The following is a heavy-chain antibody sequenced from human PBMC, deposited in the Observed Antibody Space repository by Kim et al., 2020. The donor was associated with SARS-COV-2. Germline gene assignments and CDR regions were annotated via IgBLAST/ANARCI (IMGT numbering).Heavy chain of an antibody. CDR3: AREVMEDYYGMDV. J-gene: IGHJ6*02. V-gene: IGHV1-69*04. D-gene: IGHD3-16*01. Sequence: YAQKFQGRVTITADKSTSTAYMELSSLRSEDTAVYYCAREVMEDYYGMDVWGQGTTVTVSS.